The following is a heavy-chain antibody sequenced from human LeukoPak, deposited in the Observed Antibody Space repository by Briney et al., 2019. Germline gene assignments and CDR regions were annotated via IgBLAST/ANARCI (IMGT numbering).Heavy chain of an antibody. Sequence: PGGSLRLSCAASGFTFSSYGTHWVRQAPGKGLEWVAFIRYDGSEKYYADSVKGRFTISRDNSKNTLYLQMNSLRVEDTAVYYCAARDFWSGPASDYWGQGTLVTVSS. V-gene: IGHV3-30*02. D-gene: IGHD3-3*01. CDR3: AARDFWSGPASDY. CDR1: GFTFSSYG. J-gene: IGHJ4*02. CDR2: IRYDGSEK.